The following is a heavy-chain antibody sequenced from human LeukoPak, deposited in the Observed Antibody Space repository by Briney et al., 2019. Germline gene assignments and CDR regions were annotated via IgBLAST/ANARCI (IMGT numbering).Heavy chain of an antibody. CDR3: AKDWGRWLQSDYFDY. D-gene: IGHD5-24*01. Sequence: PGRSLRLSCAASGFTFDDYAMHWGRQAPGKGLEWGSGISWNIGSIVYAESAKGRFTISRDNAKNSLYLQMNSLRAEDTALYYCAKDWGRWLQSDYFDYWGQGTLVTVSS. CDR1: GFTFDDYA. V-gene: IGHV3-9*01. CDR2: ISWNIGSI. J-gene: IGHJ4*02.